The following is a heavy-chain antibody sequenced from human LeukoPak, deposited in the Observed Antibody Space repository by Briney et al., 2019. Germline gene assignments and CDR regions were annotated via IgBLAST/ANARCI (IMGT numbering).Heavy chain of an antibody. D-gene: IGHD6-13*01. V-gene: IGHV3-23*01. CDR1: GFTFSSYA. CDR3: AKDKRAAAGTKGDY. CDR2: ISGSGGST. J-gene: IGHJ4*02. Sequence: GGSPRLSCAASGFTFSSYAMSWVRQAPGKGLEWVSAISGSGGSTYYADSVKGRSTISRDNSKNTLYLQMNSLRAEDTAVYYCAKDKRAAAGTKGDYWGQGTLVTVSS.